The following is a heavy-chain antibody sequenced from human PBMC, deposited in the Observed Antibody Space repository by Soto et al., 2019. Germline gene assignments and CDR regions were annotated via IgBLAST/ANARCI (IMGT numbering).Heavy chain of an antibody. J-gene: IGHJ3*02. D-gene: IGHD2-15*01. CDR1: GFTFSSYS. CDR2: ISSSSSYI. V-gene: IGHV3-21*01. CDR3: ARDRAGDCSGGSCRVAFDI. Sequence: GGSLRLSCAASGFTFSSYSMSWVRQAPGKGLEWVSSISSSSSYIYYADSVKGRFTISRDNAKNSLYLQMNSLRAEDTAVYYCARDRAGDCSGGSCRVAFDIWGQGTMVTVSS.